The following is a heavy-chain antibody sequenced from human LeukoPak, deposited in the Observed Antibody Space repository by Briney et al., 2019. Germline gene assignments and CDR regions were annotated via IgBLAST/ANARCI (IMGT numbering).Heavy chain of an antibody. CDR3: AKVRVATRRPSASYYYYGMDV. V-gene: IGHV3-23*01. CDR2: ISGSGGST. D-gene: IGHD5-12*01. CDR1: GFTFSSYA. J-gene: IGHJ6*02. Sequence: PGGSLRLSCAASGFTFSSYAMSWVRQAPGKGLEWVSAISGSGGSTYYADSVKGRFTISRDNSKNTLYLQMNSLRAEDTAVYYCAKVRVATRRPSASYYYYGMDVWGQGTTVAVSS.